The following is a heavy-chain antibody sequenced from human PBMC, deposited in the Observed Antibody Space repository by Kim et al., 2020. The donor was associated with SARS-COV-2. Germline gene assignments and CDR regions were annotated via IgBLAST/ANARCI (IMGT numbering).Heavy chain of an antibody. J-gene: IGHJ6*02. CDR2: IYYSGST. CDR3: ACSWSYGMDV. CDR1: GGSISSSSYY. Sequence: SETLSLTCTVSGGSISSSSYYWGWIRQPPGKGLEWIGSIYYSGSTYYNPSLKSRVTISVDTSKNQFSLKLSSVTAADTAVYDCACSWSYGMDVWGQGTTV. D-gene: IGHD6-13*01. V-gene: IGHV4-39*01.